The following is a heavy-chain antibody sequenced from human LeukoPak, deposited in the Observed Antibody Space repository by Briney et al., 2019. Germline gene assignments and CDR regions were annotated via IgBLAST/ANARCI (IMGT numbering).Heavy chain of an antibody. CDR3: AKDVCDSSTGCYAYYYYYYMDV. V-gene: IGHV3-23*01. CDR2: ISGSGGGT. Sequence: PGGSLRLSCAASGFTFSSYAMSWVRQAPGKGLEWVSTISGSGGGTYYADSVKGRFTISRDNSKNTLYLQMISLRAEDTAVYYCAKDVCDSSTGCYAYYYYYYMDVWGKGTTVTVSS. D-gene: IGHD2-2*01. CDR1: GFTFSSYA. J-gene: IGHJ6*03.